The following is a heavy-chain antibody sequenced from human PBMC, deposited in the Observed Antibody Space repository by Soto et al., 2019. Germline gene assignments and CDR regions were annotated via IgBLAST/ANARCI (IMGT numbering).Heavy chain of an antibody. CDR3: AKRVSSSWFYFDY. CDR2: FGATGGGT. V-gene: IGHV3-23*01. Sequence: EVQLLESGGGLVQPGGSLRLSCAASGFTFSSSAMSWVRQAPGRGLEWVSSFGATGGGTYYADSVKGRFTISRDISKNTLFLQMNSLGAKDTAVYYCAKRVSSSWFYFDYWGHGTLVTVSS. D-gene: IGHD6-13*01. CDR1: GFTFSSSA. J-gene: IGHJ4*01.